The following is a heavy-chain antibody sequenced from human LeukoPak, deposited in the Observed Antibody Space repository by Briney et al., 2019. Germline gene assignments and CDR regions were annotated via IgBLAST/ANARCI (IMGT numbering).Heavy chain of an antibody. CDR1: GFTFSSYW. CDR3: ARAPGVRYYYYMDV. V-gene: IGHV3-23*01. Sequence: GGSLRLSCAASGFTFSSYWMSWVRQAPGKGLEWVSAISGSGGSTYYADSVKGRFTISRDNSKNTLYLQMNSLRAEDTALYYCARAPGVRYYYYMDVWGKGTTVTVSS. D-gene: IGHD2-8*01. CDR2: ISGSGGST. J-gene: IGHJ6*03.